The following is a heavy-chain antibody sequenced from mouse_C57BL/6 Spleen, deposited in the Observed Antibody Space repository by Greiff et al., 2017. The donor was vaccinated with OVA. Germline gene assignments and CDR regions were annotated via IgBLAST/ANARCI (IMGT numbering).Heavy chain of an antibody. J-gene: IGHJ1*03. CDR3: ARSGAMITTGYWYFDV. Sequence: QVQLQQPGAELVRPGTSVKLSCKASGYTFTSYWMHWVKQRPGQGLEWIGVIDPSDSYTNYNQKFKGKATLTVDTSSSTAYMQLSSLTSEDSAVYYGARSGAMITTGYWYFDVWVTGTTVTVSS. CDR1: GYTFTSYW. V-gene: IGHV1-59*01. D-gene: IGHD2-4*01. CDR2: IDPSDSYT.